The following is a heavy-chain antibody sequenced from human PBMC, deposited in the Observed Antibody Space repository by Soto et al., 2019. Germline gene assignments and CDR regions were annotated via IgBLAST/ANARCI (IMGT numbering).Heavy chain of an antibody. Sequence: ASVKVSCKASGYPFTGYYMHWVRQAPGQGLEWMGWINPNSGGTNYAQKFQGRVTMTRDTSISTAYRELSRLRSDDTAVYYCAREGGYAKYFDYWGEVTLVTVFS. J-gene: IGHJ4*02. D-gene: IGHD5-12*01. CDR3: AREGGYAKYFDY. V-gene: IGHV1-2*02. CDR2: INPNSGGT. CDR1: GYPFTGYY.